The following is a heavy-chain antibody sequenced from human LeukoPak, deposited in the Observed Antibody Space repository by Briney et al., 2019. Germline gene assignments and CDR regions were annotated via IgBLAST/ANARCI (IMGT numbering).Heavy chain of an antibody. CDR1: GFSFSSYS. V-gene: IGHV3-48*01. CDR3: ATVRGNSYGYVDY. J-gene: IGHJ4*02. D-gene: IGHD5-18*01. Sequence: GGSLRLSCAASGFSFSSYSMNWVRQAPGKGLEWVSYISPGGGTIYYADSLKDRFTISRDNAKNSLYLQMYSLRAEDTALYYCATVRGNSYGYVDYWGQGTLVTVSS. CDR2: ISPGGGTI.